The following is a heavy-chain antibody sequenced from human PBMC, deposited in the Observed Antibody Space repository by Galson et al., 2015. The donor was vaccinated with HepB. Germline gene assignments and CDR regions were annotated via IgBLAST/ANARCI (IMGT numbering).Heavy chain of an antibody. D-gene: IGHD2-21*02. Sequence: SVKVSCKASGGTFSSYAISWVRQAPGQGLEWMGGIIPIFGTANYAQKFQGRVTITADESTSTAYMELSSLRSEDTAVYYCAREAVVVTANANSYWYFDLWGRGTLVTVSS. CDR3: AREAVVVTANANSYWYFDL. V-gene: IGHV1-69*13. J-gene: IGHJ2*01. CDR2: IIPIFGTA. CDR1: GGTFSSYA.